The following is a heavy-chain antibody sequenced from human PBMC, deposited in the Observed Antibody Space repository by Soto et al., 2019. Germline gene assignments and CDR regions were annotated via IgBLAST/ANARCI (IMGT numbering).Heavy chain of an antibody. CDR1: SDSISRSVW. CDR3: ARKAWVRFDY. V-gene: IGHV4-4*02. D-gene: IGHD7-27*01. J-gene: IGHJ4*02. CDR2: VFHTGDT. Sequence: PSETLSLTCAVSSDSISRSVWWTWVRQPPGKGLEWIGGVFHTGDTNYNPSLKSRVTMSVDKSTNEFSLKVTSVTAADTATYYCARKAWVRFDYWGQGALVTVSS.